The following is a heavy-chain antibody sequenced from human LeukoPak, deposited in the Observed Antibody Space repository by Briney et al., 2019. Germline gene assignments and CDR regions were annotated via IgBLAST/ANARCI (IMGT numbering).Heavy chain of an antibody. CDR2: MRYDGSNK. D-gene: IGHD1-7*01. Sequence: GGSLRLSCAASGFTFSSHGIHWVRQAPGKGLEWVSFMRYDGSNKYYADSVKGRFTISRDNSKNTLYLQMNSLRAEDTAVYYCAKDISGTWTIDYWGQGTLVTVSS. CDR3: AKDISGTWTIDY. V-gene: IGHV3-30*02. CDR1: GFTFSSHG. J-gene: IGHJ4*02.